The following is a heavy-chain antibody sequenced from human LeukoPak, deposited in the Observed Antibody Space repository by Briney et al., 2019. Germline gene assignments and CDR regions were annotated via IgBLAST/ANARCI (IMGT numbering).Heavy chain of an antibody. Sequence: GGSLRLSCAASGFTFSSYGMHWVRQAPGKGLEWVAVISYDGSNKYYADSVKGRFTISRDNSKNTLYLQMNSLRAEDTAVYYCAKSPDSSGYYHTRWGQGTLVTVSS. V-gene: IGHV3-30*18. CDR3: AKSPDSSGYYHTR. D-gene: IGHD3-22*01. CDR1: GFTFSSYG. CDR2: ISYDGSNK. J-gene: IGHJ4*02.